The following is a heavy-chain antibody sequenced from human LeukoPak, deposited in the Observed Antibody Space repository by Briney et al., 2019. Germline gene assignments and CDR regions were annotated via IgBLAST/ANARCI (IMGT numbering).Heavy chain of an antibody. CDR3: ARLYCSSSSCYAGWFDP. Sequence: SETLTLTCAVYVGTFSGHYWSWIRQAPGKGLEWIGEIDHTGTRNYKSAVKSRVTMAVDKSKNKFSLQLSYVSAEDTAVYYCARLYCSSSSCYAGWFDPWGEGTLVTVSS. V-gene: IGHV4-34*01. D-gene: IGHD2-2*01. CDR1: VGTFSGHY. J-gene: IGHJ5*02. CDR2: IDHTGTR.